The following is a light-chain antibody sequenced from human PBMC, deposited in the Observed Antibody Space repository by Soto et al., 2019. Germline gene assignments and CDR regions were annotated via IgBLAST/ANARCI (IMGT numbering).Light chain of an antibody. CDR2: CVS. V-gene: IGKV3-20*01. CDR1: QSVSSGY. J-gene: IGKJ2*01. CDR3: QQYGSSPMYT. Sequence: EIVLTQSPGTLSLSPGERATLSCRASQSVSSGYLAWYQQRPGQAPRLLIYCVSSRATGIPDRFSGSGSGTDFTLTISRLETEDSAVYYCQQYGSSPMYTFGQGTKLEIK.